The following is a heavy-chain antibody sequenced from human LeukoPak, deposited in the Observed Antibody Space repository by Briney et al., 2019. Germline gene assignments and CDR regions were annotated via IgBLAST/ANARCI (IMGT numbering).Heavy chain of an antibody. J-gene: IGHJ4*02. D-gene: IGHD3-22*01. V-gene: IGHV1-46*01. CDR1: GYTFSSNY. CDR2: INPSGGST. Sequence: ASVKVSCKASGYTFSSNYMHWVRQAPGQGLEWMGIINPSGGSTNYAQKFQGRVTMTRDTSTSTVYMELSRLSCDDTAVYYCAREEPYYYDSSGYQTSDYWGQGTLVTVSS. CDR3: AREEPYYYDSSGYQTSDY.